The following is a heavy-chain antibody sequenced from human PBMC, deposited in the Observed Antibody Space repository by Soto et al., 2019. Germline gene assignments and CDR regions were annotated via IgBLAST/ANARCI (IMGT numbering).Heavy chain of an antibody. Sequence: QVQLVQSGAEVKKPGASVKVSCKASGFTFNNYFFHWVRQAPRQGIEWMGIISPYDGSTNYEQRLQGRVIMTSDTATSTVYMEVSSLRSEDTAVYYFARGDGGGSTGFYYYYGMDVWGHGTTVTVSS. CDR3: ARGDGGGSTGFYYYYGMDV. J-gene: IGHJ6*02. CDR2: ISPYDGST. CDR1: GFTFNNYF. V-gene: IGHV1-46*02. D-gene: IGHD2-15*01.